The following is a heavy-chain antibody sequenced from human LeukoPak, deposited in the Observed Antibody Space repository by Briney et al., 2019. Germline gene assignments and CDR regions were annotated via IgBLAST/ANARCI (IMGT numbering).Heavy chain of an antibody. D-gene: IGHD5-18*01. CDR2: INTNTGNP. CDR1: GYTFTNYA. V-gene: IGHV7-4-1*02. J-gene: IGHJ4*02. CDR3: ARVSLPLGTAMVPHFDY. Sequence: ASVKVSCKASGYTFTNYAMNWVRQAPGQGLEWMGWINTNTGNPTYAQGFTGRFVFSLSTSVSTAYLQISSLKAEDTAVYYCARVSLPLGTAMVPHFDYWGQGNLVTVSS.